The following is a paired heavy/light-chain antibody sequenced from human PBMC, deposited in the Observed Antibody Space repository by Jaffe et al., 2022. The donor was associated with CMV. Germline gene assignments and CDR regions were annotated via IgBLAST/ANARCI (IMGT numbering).Light chain of an antibody. Sequence: DIVMTQSPDSLAVSLGERATINCKSSQSVFHTYNNKNYLAWYQQKPGHPPKLLIYWASTRASGVPDRFSGSGSGTDFTLTISSLQAEDVAVYYCQHIYESPRTFGQGTKVEIK. CDR1: QSVFHTYNNKNY. V-gene: IGKV4-1*01. J-gene: IGKJ1*01. CDR3: QHIYESPRT. CDR2: WAS.
Heavy chain of an antibody. D-gene: IGHD4-4*01. J-gene: IGHJ6*04. CDR1: GGSVSSNNW. CDR3: ASRPAPFTVSTGMDV. V-gene: IGHV4-4*02. Sequence: QVQLQESGPGLVKPSGTLSLTCAVSGGSVSSNNWWSWVRQPPGKGLEWIGEVYHSGGTNYNPSLKSRVTISVDTSKNQFFLKLTSVSAADTAVYYCASRPAPFTVSTGMDVWGMGTTVTVSS. CDR2: VYHSGGT.